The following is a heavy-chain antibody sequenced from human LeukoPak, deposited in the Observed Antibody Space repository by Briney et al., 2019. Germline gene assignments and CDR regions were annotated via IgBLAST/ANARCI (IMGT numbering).Heavy chain of an antibody. Sequence: PGGSLRLSCAASGFTFSSYWMHWIRHAPGKGLVWVSRIKRDGSSPAYADSVKGRFTISIDNAKNSLYLQMNSLRAEDTAVYYCAIRGSPMVRNYWGQGTLVTVSS. CDR2: IKRDGSSP. CDR1: GFTFSSYW. J-gene: IGHJ4*02. D-gene: IGHD3-10*01. CDR3: AIRGSPMVRNY. V-gene: IGHV3-74*01.